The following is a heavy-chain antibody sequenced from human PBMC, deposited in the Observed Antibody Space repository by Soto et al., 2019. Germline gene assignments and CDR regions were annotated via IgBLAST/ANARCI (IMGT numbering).Heavy chain of an antibody. CDR1: GASIKTGGYY. J-gene: IGHJ6*02. Sequence: SETLSLTCAVSGASIKTGGYYWTWIRQHPTKGLEWIGYIYFSGTTWYNPSLKSRVVMSVDLSQNQFSLNLTSVTAADTAVYYCARGGLGYYGMDVWGQGTTVTVSS. CDR3: ARGGLGYYGMDV. V-gene: IGHV4-31*11. D-gene: IGHD3-10*01. CDR2: IYFSGTT.